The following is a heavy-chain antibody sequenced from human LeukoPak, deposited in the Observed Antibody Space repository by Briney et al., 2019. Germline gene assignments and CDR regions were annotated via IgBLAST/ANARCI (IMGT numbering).Heavy chain of an antibody. J-gene: IGHJ4*02. CDR1: GFSFSRFW. V-gene: IGHV3-7*01. Sequence: GGALRLSCVASGFSFSRFWMSLARQAPGRGPEWVANINADGSETNFVDSVKGRFTISRDNTQRSVYLQMNSLRADDTAVYFCSNGGHLDNWGQGTLVTVSS. D-gene: IGHD3-10*01. CDR2: INADGSET. CDR3: SNGGHLDN.